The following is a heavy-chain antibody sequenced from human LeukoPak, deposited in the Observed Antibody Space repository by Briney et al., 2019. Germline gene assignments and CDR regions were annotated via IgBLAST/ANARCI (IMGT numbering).Heavy chain of an antibody. CDR3: ARPRHLTVTTPTWFDP. J-gene: IGHJ5*02. CDR2: VYYSGST. V-gene: IGHV4-39*01. D-gene: IGHD4-11*01. CDR1: GGSITGGSYY. Sequence: SETLSLTCTVSGGSITGGSYYWAWIRQSPGKGLQWIGSVYYSGSTHYSSSLKSRVTISVDTSKNLFSLRLTSVTAADTAIYYCARPRHLTVTTPTWFDPWGQGILVTVSS.